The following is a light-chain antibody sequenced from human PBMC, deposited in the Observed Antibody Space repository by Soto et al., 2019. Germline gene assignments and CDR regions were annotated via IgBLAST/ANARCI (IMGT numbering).Light chain of an antibody. V-gene: IGKV3-15*01. CDR1: QSVNIN. CDR3: QVRTHCLSFYYT. J-gene: IGKJ2*01. Sequence: EIVMTQSPATLSVSPGERATLSCRASQSVNINLAWYQQKPRQAPRLLIQGASTRATGTPARFSGNGSGTDFTLTTSSFEPEEFAVYFCQVRTHCLSFYYTFGQGTKLEV. CDR2: GAS.